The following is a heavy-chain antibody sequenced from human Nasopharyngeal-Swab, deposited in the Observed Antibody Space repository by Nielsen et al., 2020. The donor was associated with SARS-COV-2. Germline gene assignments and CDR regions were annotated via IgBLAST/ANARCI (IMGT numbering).Heavy chain of an antibody. CDR2: MNPNSGNT. CDR1: GYTFTSYD. J-gene: IGHJ6*02. D-gene: IGHD2-15*01. CDR3: ARGREEKKDIVVVVAATYYYYYYGMDV. Sequence: ASVKVSCKASGYTFTSYDINWVRQATGQGLEWMGWMNPNSGNTGYAQKFQGRVTMTRNTSISTAYMELSSLRSEDTAVYYCARGREEKKDIVVVVAATYYYYYYGMDVWGQGTTVTVSS. V-gene: IGHV1-8*01.